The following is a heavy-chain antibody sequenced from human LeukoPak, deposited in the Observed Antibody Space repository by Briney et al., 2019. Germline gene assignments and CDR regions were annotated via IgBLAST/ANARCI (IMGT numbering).Heavy chain of an antibody. CDR1: GGSFSGYY. V-gene: IGHV4-34*01. Sequence: ETLSLTCAVYGGSFSGYYWSWIRQPPGKGLEWIGEINHSGSTNYNPSLKSRVTISVDTSKNQFSLKLSSVTAADTAVYYCARGHYYDSSGYPRYAFDIWGQGTMVTVSS. J-gene: IGHJ3*02. CDR2: INHSGST. D-gene: IGHD3-22*01. CDR3: ARGHYYDSSGYPRYAFDI.